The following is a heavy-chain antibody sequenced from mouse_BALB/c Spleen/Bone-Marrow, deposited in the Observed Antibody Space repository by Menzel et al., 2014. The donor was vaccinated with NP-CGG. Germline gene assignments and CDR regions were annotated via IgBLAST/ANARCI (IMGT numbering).Heavy chain of an antibody. J-gene: IGHJ2*01. CDR1: GFTFSSFG. CDR3: AKSGSSSGYFDY. CDR2: ISSGSSTI. D-gene: IGHD1-1*01. V-gene: IGHV5-17*02. Sequence: DVKLVESGGGLVQPGGSRKLSCAASGFTFSSFGMHWVRQAPEKGLEWVAYISSGSSTIYYADTVMGRFTISRDSPKNTLFLQMTRLRSEDTAMYYCAKSGSSSGYFDYWGQGTTLTVSS.